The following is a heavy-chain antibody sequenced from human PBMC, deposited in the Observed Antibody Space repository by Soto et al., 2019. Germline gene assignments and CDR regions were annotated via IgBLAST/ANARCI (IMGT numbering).Heavy chain of an antibody. CDR3: ARDPPGITVAGTACSAP. CDR2: ISTDGTT. J-gene: IGHJ5*02. D-gene: IGHD6-19*01. Sequence: KGLEWVSVISTDGTTYYADSVKGRFTTSRDNSKNTVFLQMNSLRVEDTAVYYCARDPPGITVAGTACSAPRAQGTLVPVSS. V-gene: IGHV3-53*01.